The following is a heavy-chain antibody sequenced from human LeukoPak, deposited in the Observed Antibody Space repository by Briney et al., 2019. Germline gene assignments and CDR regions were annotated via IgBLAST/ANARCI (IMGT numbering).Heavy chain of an antibody. CDR3: AKRVAIESYYYYYMDV. J-gene: IGHJ6*03. CDR2: ISGTGGNT. Sequence: GGSLRLSCAASGFTFSNYAMTWVRQAPGKGLEWVSAISGTGGNTHYADSVKGRFTVSRDNSKNTLYPQMNSLRAEDTAVYYCAKRVAIESYYYYYMDVWGKGATVTVSS. D-gene: IGHD2-21*01. CDR1: GFTFSNYA. V-gene: IGHV3-23*01.